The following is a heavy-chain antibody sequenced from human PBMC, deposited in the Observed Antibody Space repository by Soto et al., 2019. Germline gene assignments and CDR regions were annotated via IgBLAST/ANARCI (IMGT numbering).Heavy chain of an antibody. V-gene: IGHV3-23*01. D-gene: IGHD4-17*01. Sequence: GGSLRLCCAASGFTFSRDVMSWVREAPGKGLEWVSLITDNGGSTYYADSVKGRFTISRDNTKNTLFLQMNSLRAEDTAVYYCAKERATTTAFDYWGQGALVTVSS. CDR2: ITDNGGST. CDR1: GFTFSRDV. CDR3: AKERATTTAFDY. J-gene: IGHJ4*02.